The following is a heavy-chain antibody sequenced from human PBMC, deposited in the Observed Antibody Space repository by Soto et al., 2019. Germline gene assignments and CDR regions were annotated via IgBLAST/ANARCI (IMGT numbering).Heavy chain of an antibody. V-gene: IGHV4-34*01. D-gene: IGHD3-9*01. CDR3: ARESHDILTGPPWVWYFDL. CDR1: GGSFSGYY. J-gene: IGHJ2*01. Sequence: QVQLQQWGAGPLRPLETLSLTCGVSGGSFSGYYWAWIRQSPGKGLEWIGEINDRGSINYNPSLESRVSISVGPSKNHYSLNPRSVTAAHTAVYYCARESHDILTGPPWVWYFDLWGRGTLVTVSS. CDR2: INDRGSI.